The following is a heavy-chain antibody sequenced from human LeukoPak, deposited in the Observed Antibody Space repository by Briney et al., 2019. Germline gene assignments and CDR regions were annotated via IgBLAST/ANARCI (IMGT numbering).Heavy chain of an antibody. CDR2: IYSGDNT. Sequence: PGGSLRLSCAASGFTVSSNYMSWVRQAPGKGLEWVSVIYSGDNTYYADSVKGRFTISRDNSKNTLYLQMNSLRAEDTAVYYCARDLDNLGAFDIWGQGTMVTVSS. CDR3: ARDLDNLGAFDI. D-gene: IGHD1-14*01. V-gene: IGHV3-53*01. J-gene: IGHJ3*02. CDR1: GFTVSSNY.